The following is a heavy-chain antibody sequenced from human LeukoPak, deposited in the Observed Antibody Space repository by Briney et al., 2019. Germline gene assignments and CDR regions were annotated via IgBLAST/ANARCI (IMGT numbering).Heavy chain of an antibody. J-gene: IGHJ6*04. Sequence: GGSLRLSCAASGLTFSSYGMSWVRQAPGKGLEWVSYISSSGSTIYYADSVKGRFTISRDNAKNSLYLQMNSPRAEDTAVYYCAELGITMIGGVWGKGTTVTISS. D-gene: IGHD3-10*02. CDR2: ISSSGSTI. CDR1: GLTFSSYG. V-gene: IGHV3-48*03. CDR3: AELGITMIGGV.